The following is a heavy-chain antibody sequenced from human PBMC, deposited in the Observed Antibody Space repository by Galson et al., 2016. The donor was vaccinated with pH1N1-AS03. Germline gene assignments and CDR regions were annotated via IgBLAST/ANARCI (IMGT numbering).Heavy chain of an antibody. CDR2: IYYTAST. J-gene: IGHJ3*02. D-gene: IGHD3-10*01. CDR1: GGSSSSSSDY. CDR3: ARHRGFDKNDAFDM. Sequence: ETLSLTCTVSGGSSSSSSDYWGWIRQPPGKGLEWIGSIYYTASTYYNPSLKSRVTMSVDTSNNQFSLRVSSVTAADMAVYYCARHRGFDKNDAFDMWGQGTIVIVSS. V-gene: IGHV4-39*07.